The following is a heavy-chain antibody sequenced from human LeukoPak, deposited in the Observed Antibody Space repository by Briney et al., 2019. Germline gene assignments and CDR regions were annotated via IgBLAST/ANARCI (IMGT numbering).Heavy chain of an antibody. CDR3: ASIDYSTSY. Sequence: GRSLRLSCAASGFTFSSYAMHWVRQAPGKGLEWVAVISYDGSNKYYADSVKGRFTISRDNSKNTLYLQMNSLRAEDTAVYYCASIDYSTSYWGQGTQVTVSS. V-gene: IGHV3-30*04. CDR1: GFTFSSYA. D-gene: IGHD4-11*01. CDR2: ISYDGSNK. J-gene: IGHJ4*02.